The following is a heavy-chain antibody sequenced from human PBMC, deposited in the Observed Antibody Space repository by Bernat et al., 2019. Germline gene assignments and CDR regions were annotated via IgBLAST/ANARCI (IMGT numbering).Heavy chain of an antibody. J-gene: IGHJ6*02. CDR2: ISYDGSNK. CDR3: AKVGGLRFLEWFSMDV. D-gene: IGHD3-3*01. Sequence: QVQLVESGGGVVQPGRSLRLSCAASGFTFSSYGMHWVRQAPGKGLEWVAVISYDGSNKYYADSVKGRFTVSIDKSKNTLYLQMNSLRAEDTAVYYCAKVGGLRFLEWFSMDVWGQGTTVTVSS. V-gene: IGHV3-30*18. CDR1: GFTFSSYG.